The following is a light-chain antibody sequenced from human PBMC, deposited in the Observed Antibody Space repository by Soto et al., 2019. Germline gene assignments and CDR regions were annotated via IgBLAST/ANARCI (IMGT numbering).Light chain of an antibody. V-gene: IGKV3-15*01. J-gene: IGKJ2*01. CDR3: QQYADWPRT. CDR2: GAS. Sequence: IVLTQSPVILSVSQGESATLSCRASQSLNNRLAWYQLKPGQPPRLLFYGASNRATGVPGRFSGSGAGADYSLTIRGLQSEDFAVYYCQQYADWPRTFGQGTKLEI. CDR1: QSLNNR.